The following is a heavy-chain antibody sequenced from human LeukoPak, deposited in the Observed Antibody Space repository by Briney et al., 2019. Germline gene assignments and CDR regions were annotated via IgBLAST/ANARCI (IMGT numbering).Heavy chain of an antibody. CDR2: ISSSSSYI. Sequence: GGSLRLSCAASGFTFSSYSMNWVRQAPGKGLEWVSSISSSSSYIYYADSVKGRFTISRDNAKNSLYLQMNSLRAEDTAVYYCARGDDYYDSSGHDFDYWGQGILVTVSS. CDR1: GFTFSSYS. D-gene: IGHD3-22*01. CDR3: ARGDDYYDSSGHDFDY. J-gene: IGHJ4*02. V-gene: IGHV3-21*01.